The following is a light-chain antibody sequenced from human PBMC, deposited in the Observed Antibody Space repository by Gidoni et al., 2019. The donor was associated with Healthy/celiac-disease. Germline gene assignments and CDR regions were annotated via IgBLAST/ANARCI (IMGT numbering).Light chain of an antibody. CDR3: QQYGSSPT. J-gene: IGKJ1*01. CDR1: QSVSSSY. Sequence: EIVLTQSPGPLSVSPGERATLSCRASQSVSSSYLAWYQQKPGQAPRLLIYGASSRATGIPDRFSGSGSGTDFTLTIRRLGPGDFAVYYCQQYGSSPTFGQGTKVDIK. V-gene: IGKV3-20*01. CDR2: GAS.